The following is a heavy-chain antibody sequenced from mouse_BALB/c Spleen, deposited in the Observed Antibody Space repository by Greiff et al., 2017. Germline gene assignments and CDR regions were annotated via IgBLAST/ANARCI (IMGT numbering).Heavy chain of an antibody. Sequence: QLQQSGPELVKPGASVKMSCKASGYTFTSYVMHWVKQKPGQGLEWIGYINPSSGYTEYNQKFKDKTTLTADKSSSTAYMQLSSLTSEDSAVYYCAKGHYYGPYAMDYWGQGTSVTVSS. J-gene: IGHJ4*01. CDR2: INPSSGYT. CDR3: AKGHYYGPYAMDY. V-gene: IGHV1-14*01. D-gene: IGHD1-2*01. CDR1: GYTFTSYV.